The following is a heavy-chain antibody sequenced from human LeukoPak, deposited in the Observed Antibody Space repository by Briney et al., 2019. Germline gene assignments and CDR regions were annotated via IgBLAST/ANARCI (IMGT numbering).Heavy chain of an antibody. V-gene: IGHV3-48*01. CDR2: ISSSSSTI. J-gene: IGHJ4*02. D-gene: IGHD6-19*01. CDR3: AREGSSGWPYLSLYYFDY. CDR1: GFTFSSYS. Sequence: GGSLRLSCAASGFTFSSYSMNWVRQAPGKGLEWVSYISSSSSTIYYADSVKGRFTISRDNAKNSLYLQMNSLRAEDTAVYYCAREGSSGWPYLSLYYFDYWGQGTLVTVSS.